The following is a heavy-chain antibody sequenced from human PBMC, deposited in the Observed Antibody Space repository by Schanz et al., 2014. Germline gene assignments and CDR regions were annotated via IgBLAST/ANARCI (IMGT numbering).Heavy chain of an antibody. V-gene: IGHV1-46*01. CDR3: ERSLGSGSYNIGPMDI. Sequence: SGAEVKKPGASVKVSCKASGYSFTSHYIQWVRQAPGPGLEWMGTISPSGGSTSYAQEYKGRVTMTRDTYTSTVYMELGSLRSEDTDGYCCERSLGSGSYNIGPMDIWGQGTTVRVSS. CDR1: GYSFTSHY. J-gene: IGHJ6*02. D-gene: IGHD3-10*01. CDR2: ISPSGGST.